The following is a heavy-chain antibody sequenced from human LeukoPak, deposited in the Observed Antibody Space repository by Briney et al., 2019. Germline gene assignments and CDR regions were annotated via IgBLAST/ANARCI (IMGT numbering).Heavy chain of an antibody. CDR1: GGSISSYY. CDR2: IYYSGST. J-gene: IGHJ4*02. D-gene: IGHD2-21*01. Sequence: PSETLSLTCTVSGGSISSYYWSWIRQPPGKGLEWIGYIYYSGSTYYNPSLKSRVTISVDTSKNQFSLKLSSVTAADTAVYYCARDGFIPFDYWGQGTLVTVSS. V-gene: IGHV4-59*12. CDR3: ARDGFIPFDY.